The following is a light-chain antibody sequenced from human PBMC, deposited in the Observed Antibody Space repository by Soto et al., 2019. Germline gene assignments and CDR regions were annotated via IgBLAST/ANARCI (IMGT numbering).Light chain of an antibody. CDR2: KGT. V-gene: IGLV2-23*01. J-gene: IGLJ1*01. CDR3: CSSAPESTYV. CDR1: SSDVGAYNS. Sequence: QSVLAQPASVSGSPGQSITISCTGTSSDVGAYNSVSWYQQHPHRAPQVIIYKGTQRPSGVSNRFSCSTSGNAASLTSSPLQADDEADYFCCSSAPESTYVFGTGTKLTVL.